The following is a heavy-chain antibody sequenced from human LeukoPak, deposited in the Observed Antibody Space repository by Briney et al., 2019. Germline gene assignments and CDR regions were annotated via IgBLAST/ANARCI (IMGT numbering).Heavy chain of an antibody. CDR2: IYTSGST. CDR3: AVSSSSWSSEYFQH. V-gene: IGHV4-61*02. D-gene: IGHD6-13*01. J-gene: IGHJ1*01. Sequence: SETLSLTCTVSGGSISSGSYYWSWIRQPAGKGLEWIGRIYTSGSTNYNPSLKSRVTISVDTSKNQFSLKLSSVTAADTAVYYCAVSSSSWSSEYFQHWGQGTLVTVSS. CDR1: GGSISSGSYY.